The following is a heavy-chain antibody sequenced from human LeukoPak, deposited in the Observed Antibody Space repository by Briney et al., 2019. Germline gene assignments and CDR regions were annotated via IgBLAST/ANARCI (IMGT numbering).Heavy chain of an antibody. Sequence: SETLSLTCTVSGGSISSGSYYWSWIRQPAGKGLEWIGRIYTSGSTNYNPSLKGRVTISVDTSKNQFSLKLSSVTAADTAVYYCASGELGFLDLWGQGTMVTVSS. CDR2: IYTSGST. V-gene: IGHV4-61*02. D-gene: IGHD1-7*01. J-gene: IGHJ3*01. CDR3: ASGELGFLDL. CDR1: GGSISSGSYY.